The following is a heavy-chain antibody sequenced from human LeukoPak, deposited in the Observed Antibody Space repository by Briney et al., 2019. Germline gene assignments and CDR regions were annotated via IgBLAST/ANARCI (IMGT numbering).Heavy chain of an antibody. J-gene: IGHJ4*02. Sequence: SETLSLTCTVSGGSISSYYWSWIRQPPGKGLEWIGSIYYTGNTYYNPSLKSRVTISVDTSKNQFSLKVSSVTAADTAVYYCARSTWFGELSFDYWGQGTLVTVSS. D-gene: IGHD3-10*01. CDR2: IYYTGNT. CDR1: GGSISSYY. CDR3: ARSTWFGELSFDY. V-gene: IGHV4-59*05.